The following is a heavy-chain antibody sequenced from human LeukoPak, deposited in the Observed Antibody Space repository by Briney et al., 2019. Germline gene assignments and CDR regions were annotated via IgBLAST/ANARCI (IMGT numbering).Heavy chain of an antibody. CDR1: GFTFSSYG. CDR2: ISGSGGST. CDR3: AKDLTHAYYYDSSGYPDAFDI. D-gene: IGHD3-22*01. J-gene: IGHJ3*02. Sequence: GSLRLSCAASGFTFSSYGMSWVRQAPGKGLEWVSAISGSGGSTYYADSVKGRFTISRDNSKNTLYLQMNSLRAEDTAVYYCAKDLTHAYYYDSSGYPDAFDIWGQGTMVTVSS. V-gene: IGHV3-23*01.